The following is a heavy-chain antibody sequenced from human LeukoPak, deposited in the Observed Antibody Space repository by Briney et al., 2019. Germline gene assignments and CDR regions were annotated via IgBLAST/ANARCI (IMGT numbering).Heavy chain of an antibody. CDR3: AGGPNPGDRVDYLDS. V-gene: IGHV3-7*01. CDR2: IKQGGSEK. CDR1: GFTFSSHW. J-gene: IGHJ4*02. Sequence: PGGSLRLSCAASGFTFSSHWMTWVRQAPGKGLEGVASIKQGGSEKYYADSVKGRFTVSRDNAKNSLYLQMNSLSADDTTVYYCAGGPNPGDRVDYLDSWGQGTKVTVSS. D-gene: IGHD4-17*01.